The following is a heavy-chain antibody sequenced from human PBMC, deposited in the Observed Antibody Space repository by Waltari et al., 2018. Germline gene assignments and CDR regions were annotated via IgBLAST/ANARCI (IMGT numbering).Heavy chain of an antibody. CDR3: ARHRIGDAFDI. CDR2: IYYSGST. Sequence: QVQLQESGPGLVKPSETLSLTCTVSGGSISSYYGSWIRQPPGKGLEWIGYIYYSGSTNYNPSLKSRVTISVDTSKNQFSLKLSSVTAADTAVYYCARHRIGDAFDIWGQGTMVTVSS. CDR1: GGSISSYY. V-gene: IGHV4-59*01. J-gene: IGHJ3*02. D-gene: IGHD2-15*01.